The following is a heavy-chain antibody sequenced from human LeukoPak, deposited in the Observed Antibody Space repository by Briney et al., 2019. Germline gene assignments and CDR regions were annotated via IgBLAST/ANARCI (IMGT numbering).Heavy chain of an antibody. CDR1: GYTFTSYY. CDR3: ARVVPAFTDAFDI. J-gene: IGHJ3*02. D-gene: IGHD2-2*01. V-gene: IGHV1-46*03. Sequence: GASVKVSCKASGYTFTSYYMHWVRQAPGQGLEWMGIINPSGGSTSYAQKFQGRVTVTRDTSTSTVYMELSSLRSEDTAAYYCARVVPAFTDAFDIWGQGTMVTVSS. CDR2: INPSGGST.